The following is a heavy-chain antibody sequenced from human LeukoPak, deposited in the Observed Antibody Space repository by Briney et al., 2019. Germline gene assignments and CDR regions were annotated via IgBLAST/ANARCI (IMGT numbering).Heavy chain of an antibody. Sequence: GGSRRLSCAASGFTSTNYWMSWVRQAPGKGLEWVANIKHDGSAKFYVDSVKGRFTISRAHAKNLLYMQMNSLRAEDTAVYYCARDADLGTTITGGFDIWGQGTMVTVSS. J-gene: IGHJ3*02. D-gene: IGHD5-24*01. CDR3: ARDADLGTTITGGFDI. V-gene: IGHV3-7*01. CDR1: GFTSTNYW. CDR2: IKHDGSAK.